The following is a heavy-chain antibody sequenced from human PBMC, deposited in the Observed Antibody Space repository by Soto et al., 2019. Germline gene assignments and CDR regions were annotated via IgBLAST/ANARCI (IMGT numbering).Heavy chain of an antibody. V-gene: IGHV1-69*13. D-gene: IGHD3-3*01. Sequence: ASVKVSFKASGGTFSSYAISWVRQAPGQGLEWMGGIIPIFGTANYAQKFQGRVTITADESTSTAYMELSSLRSEDTAVYYCARAEDDTIFGVVKRGGWRYYGMDVWGQGTTVTVSS. CDR2: IIPIFGTA. CDR3: ARAEDDTIFGVVKRGGWRYYGMDV. CDR1: GGTFSSYA. J-gene: IGHJ6*02.